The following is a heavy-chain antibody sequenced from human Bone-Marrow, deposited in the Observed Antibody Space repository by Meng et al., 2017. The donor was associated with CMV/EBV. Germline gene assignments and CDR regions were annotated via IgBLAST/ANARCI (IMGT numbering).Heavy chain of an antibody. Sequence: GGFRRLSCAASGFTFSSYAIHWVRQAPGKGLEWVATISHDGHNQYYPDSVEGRFTISRDNSKNTLYLQMKNLGTEDTAVYYCAGRPNLVPYVDYWGQGTLFTVSS. CDR3: AGRPNLVPYVDY. D-gene: IGHD6-6*01. J-gene: IGHJ4*02. CDR2: ISHDGHNQ. CDR1: GFTFSSYA. V-gene: IGHV3-30-3*01.